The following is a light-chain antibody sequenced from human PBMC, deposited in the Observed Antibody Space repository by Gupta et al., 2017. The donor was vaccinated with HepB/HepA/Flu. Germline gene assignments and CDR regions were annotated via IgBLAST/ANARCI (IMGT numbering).Light chain of an antibody. J-gene: IGKJ4*01. CDR2: AAS. CDR1: QDIYTW. V-gene: IGKV1-12*02. Sequence: DIQMTQSPSSVSASVGDRVTITCRASQDIYTWLAWYQQKPGKAPKILIYAASSLQTGVPSRFRGSGSGTDFTLTINSLQPEDFATYYCQQENSFPFTFGGGTEVNIK. CDR3: QQENSFPFT.